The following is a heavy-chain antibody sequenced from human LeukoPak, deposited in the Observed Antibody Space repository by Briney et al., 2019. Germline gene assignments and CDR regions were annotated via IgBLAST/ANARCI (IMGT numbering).Heavy chain of an antibody. CDR1: GYTFTSYG. CDR2: ISAYNGNT. V-gene: IGHV1-18*01. D-gene: IGHD2-15*01. Sequence: ASVKVSYKASGYTFTSYGISWVRQAPGQGLEWMGWISAYNGNTNYAQKLQGRVTMTTDTSTSTAYMELRSLRSDDTAVYYCARGKVVDQYYYYGMDVWGQGTTVTVSS. CDR3: ARGKVVDQYYYYGMDV. J-gene: IGHJ6*02.